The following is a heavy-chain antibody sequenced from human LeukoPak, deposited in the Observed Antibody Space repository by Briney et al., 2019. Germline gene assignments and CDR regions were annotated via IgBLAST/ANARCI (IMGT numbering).Heavy chain of an antibody. J-gene: IGHJ4*02. CDR3: AKDGGYSGSYFSSPYFDY. CDR2: ISWNSGSI. D-gene: IGHD1-26*01. Sequence: PGGSLRLSCAASGFTFDDYAMHWVRQAPGKGLEWVSGISWNSGSIGYADSVKGRFTISRDNSKNTLYLQMNSLRAEDTAVYYCAKDGGYSGSYFSSPYFDYWGQGTLVTVSS. V-gene: IGHV3-9*01. CDR1: GFTFDDYA.